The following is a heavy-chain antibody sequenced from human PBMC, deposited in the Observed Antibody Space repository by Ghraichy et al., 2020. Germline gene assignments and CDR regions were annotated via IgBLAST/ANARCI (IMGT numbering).Heavy chain of an antibody. D-gene: IGHD2-2*01. V-gene: IGHV4-4*07. CDR2: IYTSGST. CDR1: GGSISSYY. CDR3: ARDGGKVPAAILAFDI. Sequence: SETLSLTCTVSGGSISSYYWSWIRQPAGKGLEWIGRIYTSGSTNYNPSLKSRVTMSVDTSKNQFSLKLSSVTAADTAVYYCARDGGKVPAAILAFDIWGQGTMVTVSS. J-gene: IGHJ3*02.